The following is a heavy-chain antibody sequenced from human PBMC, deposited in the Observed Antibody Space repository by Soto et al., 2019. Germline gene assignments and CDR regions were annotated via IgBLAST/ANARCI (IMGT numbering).Heavy chain of an antibody. CDR3: AKGGTDAFCGGGRCYFDS. J-gene: IGHJ4*03. V-gene: IGHV3-9*01. D-gene: IGHD2-21*01. CDR1: GFTFDDYA. CDR2: ITWNGNVI. Sequence: EVQMVESGGGFIQPGRSLGLSCAASGFTFDDYAMHWVRRVPGRGLEWVSSITWNGNVIDYADSVKGRFTVSRDNAKNTLYLPMSHLRPEDTALYYCAKGGTDAFCGGGRCYFDSWGQGIQVTVTS.